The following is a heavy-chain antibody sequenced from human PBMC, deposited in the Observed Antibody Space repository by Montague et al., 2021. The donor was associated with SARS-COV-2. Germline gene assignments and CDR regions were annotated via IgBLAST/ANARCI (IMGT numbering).Heavy chain of an antibody. V-gene: IGHV4-39*01. CDR1: GRSINSSGYY. CDR3: ASLMYYCDSSGSDAFDI. CDR2: IYYSGST. D-gene: IGHD3-22*01. J-gene: IGHJ3*02. Sequence: SETLSLNCTVSGRSINSSGYYWGWIRQPPGKGLEWIGSIYYSGSTDYNPSLKSRVTISVDTSKNQFSLKLSSVTAADTAVYYCASLMYYCDSSGSDAFDIWGQGTMVTVSS.